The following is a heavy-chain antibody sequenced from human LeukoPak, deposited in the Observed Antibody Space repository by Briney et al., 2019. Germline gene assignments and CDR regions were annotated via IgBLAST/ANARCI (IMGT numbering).Heavy chain of an antibody. CDR3: ARLRKGRYFYYLCAC. CDR2: VYYSGRA. D-gene: IGHD3-9*01. V-gene: IGHV4-39*02. CDR1: GSSVSTIHSC. Sequence: SETLSLTCTVSGSSVSTIHSCWGWIRQPPGKGLEWIGNVYYSGRANYSPSLKSRVTMSVDTSKNRFSLKMTSVTAADTAVYFCARLRKGRYFYYLCACRGRGALVTVSS. J-gene: IGHJ4*02.